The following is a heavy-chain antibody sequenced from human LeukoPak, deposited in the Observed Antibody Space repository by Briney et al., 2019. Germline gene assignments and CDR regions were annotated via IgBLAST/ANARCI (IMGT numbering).Heavy chain of an antibody. J-gene: IGHJ3*02. V-gene: IGHV1-69*13. D-gene: IGHD3-3*01. CDR1: GGTFSSYA. Sequence: SVKVSCKASGGTFSSYAISWVRQAPGQGLEWMGGIIPIFGTANYAQKFQGRVTITADESTSTAYMELSSLRSEDTAVYYCARVRLRFLSYGAFDIWGQGTMVTVSS. CDR2: IIPIFGTA. CDR3: ARVRLRFLSYGAFDI.